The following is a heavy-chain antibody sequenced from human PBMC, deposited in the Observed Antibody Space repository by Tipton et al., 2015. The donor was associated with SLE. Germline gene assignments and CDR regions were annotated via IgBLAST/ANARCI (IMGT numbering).Heavy chain of an antibody. CDR2: IYYNGNT. CDR3: ARLALKAYYFDY. Sequence: TLSLTCSIYGGSFSDYYWSWIRQPPGKGLEWIGRIYYNGNTYYNPSLKSRVTISVDTSKNQFSLKLSSVPAADTAVYYCARLALKAYYFDYWGQGTLVTVSS. J-gene: IGHJ4*02. V-gene: IGHV4-34*01. CDR1: GGSFSDYY.